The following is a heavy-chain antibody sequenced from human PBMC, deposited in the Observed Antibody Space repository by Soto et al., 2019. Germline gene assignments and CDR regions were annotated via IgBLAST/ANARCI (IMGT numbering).Heavy chain of an antibody. CDR3: ASSVTTLSYYYGIDV. CDR1: GYSFTNYW. Sequence: GESLKISCKGSGYSFTNYWITWVRQMPGKGLEWMGKIDPSDSYTNYSPSFQGHVTISADKSISTAYLQWSSLKASDTAIYYCASSVTTLSYYYGIDVWGQGTTVTVSS. V-gene: IGHV5-10-1*01. D-gene: IGHD4-17*01. CDR2: IDPSDSYT. J-gene: IGHJ6*02.